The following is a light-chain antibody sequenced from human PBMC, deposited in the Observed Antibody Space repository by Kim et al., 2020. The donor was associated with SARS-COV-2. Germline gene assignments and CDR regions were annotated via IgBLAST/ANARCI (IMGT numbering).Light chain of an antibody. Sequence: APGQTARITWGANNIASKSVHWYQQTPGQAPLLVMYSDSARPSGIPERFSGSNSGNTATLAISRVEAGDEADYYCQVWDSTNNLVLFGGGTQLTVL. J-gene: IGLJ2*01. V-gene: IGLV3-21*04. CDR1: NIASKS. CDR3: QVWDSTNNLVL. CDR2: SDS.